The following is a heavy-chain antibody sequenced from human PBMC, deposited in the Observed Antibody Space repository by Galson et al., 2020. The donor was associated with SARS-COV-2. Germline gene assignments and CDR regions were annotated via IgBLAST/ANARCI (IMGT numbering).Heavy chain of an antibody. CDR3: ARSRQDVTMIVVAITAYYHYMDV. CDR2: INHSGST. V-gene: IGHV4-34*01. J-gene: IGHJ6*03. Sequence: SETLSLTCAVYGGSFSDYYWSWIRQSPEKGLEWIGEINHSGSTKSSPSLRSRVTIAVDTSKNQSSLKLTSMTAADTAVYYCARSRQDVTMIVVAITAYYHYMDVWSKGTTVTISS. D-gene: IGHD3-22*01. CDR1: GGSFSDYY.